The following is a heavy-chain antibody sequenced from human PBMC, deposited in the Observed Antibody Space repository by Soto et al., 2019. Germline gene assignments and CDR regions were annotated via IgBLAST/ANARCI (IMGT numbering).Heavy chain of an antibody. CDR2: VHPDSGGT. V-gene: IGHV1-2*02. J-gene: IGHJ4*02. Sequence: ASVKVSCKTSGYIFTDHLIHWVRQSPGQGLQWVGWVHPDSGGTNVAQAFQDRVTMTADTSITTAYMDLARLRPDDTAIFYCARGTQGFFPVSGIYFYFDHWGQGTPVTVSS. CDR1: GYIFTDHL. CDR3: ARGTQGFFPVSGIYFYFDH. D-gene: IGHD3-22*01.